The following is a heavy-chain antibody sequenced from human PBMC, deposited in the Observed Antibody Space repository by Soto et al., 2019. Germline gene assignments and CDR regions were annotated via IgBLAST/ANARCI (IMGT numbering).Heavy chain of an antibody. J-gene: IGHJ6*02. D-gene: IGHD6-19*01. CDR2: IYPGDSDT. V-gene: IGHV5-51*01. Sequence: PGESLKISCKGSGYDFATYWIGWVRQMPGKGLEWMGIIYPGDSDTKYSPSFQGQVTISVDKSISTAYLQWSSLKASDTAMYYCARNRYNSGPTDNDMDVWGQGTRVTVSS. CDR3: ARNRYNSGPTDNDMDV. CDR1: GYDFATYW.